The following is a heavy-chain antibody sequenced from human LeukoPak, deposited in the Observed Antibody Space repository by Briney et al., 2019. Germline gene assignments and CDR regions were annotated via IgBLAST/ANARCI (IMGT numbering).Heavy chain of an antibody. D-gene: IGHD6-19*01. J-gene: IGHJ6*02. V-gene: IGHV3-9*01. CDR3: AKGSSGWLYYYYGMDV. CDR1: GFTFDDYA. CDR2: ISWNSGSI. Sequence: GGSLRLSCAASGFTFDDYAMHWVRQAPGKGLEWVSGISWNSGSIGYADSVKGRFTISRDNAKNSLYLQMNSLRAEDTALYYCAKGSSGWLYYYYGMDVWGQGTTVTVSS.